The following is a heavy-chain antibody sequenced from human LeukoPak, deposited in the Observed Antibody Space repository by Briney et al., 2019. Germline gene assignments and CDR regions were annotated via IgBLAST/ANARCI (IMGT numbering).Heavy chain of an antibody. D-gene: IGHD3-10*01. V-gene: IGHV3-23*01. Sequence: PGGSLRLSCAASGFTFSSYAMSWVRQAPGKGLEWVSAISGSGRSTYYADSVKGRFTISRDNAKNSLYLQMNSLRAEDTAVYYCARAGRAFDIWGQGTMVTVSS. CDR3: ARAGRAFDI. CDR1: GFTFSSYA. CDR2: ISGSGRST. J-gene: IGHJ3*02.